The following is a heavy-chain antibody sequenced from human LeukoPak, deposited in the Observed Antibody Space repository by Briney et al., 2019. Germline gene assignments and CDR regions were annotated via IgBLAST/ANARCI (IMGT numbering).Heavy chain of an antibody. CDR3: ARGGYGSGTYYFDY. D-gene: IGHD3-10*01. V-gene: IGHV4-61*02. Sequence: SETLSLTCTVSGGSISSGSYYWTWIRQPAGKGLEWIGRIYTSGSTNYNPSLKSRVTISVDTSKNQFSPKLSSVTAADTAVYYCARGGYGSGTYYFDYWGQGTLVTVSS. CDR2: IYTSGST. J-gene: IGHJ4*02. CDR1: GGSISSGSYY.